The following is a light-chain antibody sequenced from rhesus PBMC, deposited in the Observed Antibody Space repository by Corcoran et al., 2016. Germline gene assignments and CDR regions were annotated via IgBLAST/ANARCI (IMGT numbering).Light chain of an antibody. V-gene: IGKV1-22*01. Sequence: DIQMTQSPSSLSASVGDTVTITCRASQSISSWLAWYQQKPGKAPNLLIYKASTFQNGVPSRFSGSGSGTDFTRTISIRQSEDCATYYCQQYDDRPYSFGQGTKVEIQ. J-gene: IGKJ2*01. CDR3: QQYDDRPYS. CDR2: KAS. CDR1: QSISSW.